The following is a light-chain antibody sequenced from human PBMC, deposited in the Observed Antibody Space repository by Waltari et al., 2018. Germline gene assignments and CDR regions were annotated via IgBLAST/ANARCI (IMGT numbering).Light chain of an antibody. CDR1: QDINNW. V-gene: IGKV1-33*01. CDR2: RAS. CDR3: QQHDNYPLT. Sequence: DVQMTQSPSSLSASVGDRVTITCTASQDINNWLAWYQQKPGKAPNLLIYRASNLETGVPSRFSARGSGTEFTPTISSLQPEDVATYYCQQHDNYPLTFGGGTKVEIK. J-gene: IGKJ4*01.